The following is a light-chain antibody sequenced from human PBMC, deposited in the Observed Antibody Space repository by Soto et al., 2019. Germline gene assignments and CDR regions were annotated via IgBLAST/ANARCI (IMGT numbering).Light chain of an antibody. J-gene: IGLJ2*01. V-gene: IGLV2-23*01. Sequence: QSALTQPASGSGSPGQSITISCTGTSSDVGNHNLVSWYQHHPGKAPKLMIYEGTKRPSGVSNRFSGSKSGNTASLTISGLQAEDDAEYHCCSYAGSRIVVFGGGTKLTVL. CDR2: EGT. CDR3: CSYAGSRIVV. CDR1: SSDVGNHNL.